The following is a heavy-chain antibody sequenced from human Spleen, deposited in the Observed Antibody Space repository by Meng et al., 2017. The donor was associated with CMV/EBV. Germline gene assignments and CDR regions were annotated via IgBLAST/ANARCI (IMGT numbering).Heavy chain of an antibody. Sequence: GGSLRLSCVAYGFSLTGYWLHWVRQTPGTGLVWLASISSDGSATRNADSVKGRFIISRDNAKITLYLQMDSLRADDSAVYYCARGTNDWSGVDYWGQGSPVTVSS. V-gene: IGHV3-74*01. CDR3: ARGTNDWSGVDY. CDR2: ISSDGSAT. D-gene: IGHD3-9*01. CDR1: GFSLTGYW. J-gene: IGHJ4*02.